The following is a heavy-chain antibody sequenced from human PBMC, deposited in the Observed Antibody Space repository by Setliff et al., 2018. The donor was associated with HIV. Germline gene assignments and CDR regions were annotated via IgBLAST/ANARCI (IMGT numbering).Heavy chain of an antibody. D-gene: IGHD1-20*01. CDR1: GGSISSHY. V-gene: IGHV4-59*11. CDR2: ISYSGST. CDR3: ARDFDNWKGLNAFDI. J-gene: IGHJ3*02. Sequence: SETLSLTCTVSGGSISSHYWSWIRQPPGKGLEWIGYISYSGSTNYNPSLKSRVTISVDTSKNQFSLKLSSVTAADTAVYYCARDFDNWKGLNAFDIWGQGTMVTVSS.